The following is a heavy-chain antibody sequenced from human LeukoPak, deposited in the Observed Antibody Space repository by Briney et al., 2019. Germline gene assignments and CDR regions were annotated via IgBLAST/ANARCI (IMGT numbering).Heavy chain of an antibody. V-gene: IGHV4-4*07. CDR2: IYSSGTT. D-gene: IGHD5-24*01. Sequence: SEPLSLTCTVSGGSIRNYYWSWLRQSAGKGLEWVGRIYSSGTTDYNPSLKSRVTMSIDMSRKQFSLRLISVTAADTAVYYCAREDGWPRYYFDFWGQGTLVTVSS. J-gene: IGHJ4*02. CDR3: AREDGWPRYYFDF. CDR1: GGSIRNYY.